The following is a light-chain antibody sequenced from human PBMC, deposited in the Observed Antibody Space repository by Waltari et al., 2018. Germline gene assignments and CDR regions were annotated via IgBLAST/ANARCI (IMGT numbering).Light chain of an antibody. Sequence: YVVTQPHSVSVAPGQTARINCGAENIGSIHVHWVQQQPGQAPVMVVYDDDARPSGSPERFSGSNSGDTATLTISRVEAGDEADYYCQFWDNSNDHPYVFGTGTKVTVL. CDR3: QFWDNSNDHPYV. CDR1: NIGSIH. V-gene: IGLV3-21*02. CDR2: DDD. J-gene: IGLJ1*01.